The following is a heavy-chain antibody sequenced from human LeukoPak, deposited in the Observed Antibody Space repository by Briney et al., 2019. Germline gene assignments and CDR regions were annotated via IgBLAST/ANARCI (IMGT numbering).Heavy chain of an antibody. CDR2: ISGGGGST. D-gene: IGHD2-2*01. V-gene: IGHV3-23*01. CDR1: GFTFSSYA. J-gene: IGHJ4*02. Sequence: GGSLRLSCAASGFTFSSYAMSWVRQDPGKGLEWVSAISGGGGSTYYADSVKGRFTISRDNSKNTLYLQLNSLRAEDTAVYYCAKDEVLSREVVPAAMSDYWGQGTLVTVSS. CDR3: AKDEVLSREVVPAAMSDY.